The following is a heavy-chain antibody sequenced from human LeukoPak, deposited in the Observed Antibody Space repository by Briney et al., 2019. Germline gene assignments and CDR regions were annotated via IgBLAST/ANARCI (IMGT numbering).Heavy chain of an antibody. Sequence: SQTLSLTCAISRDNVSSKNTAWNWLRQSPSRGLEWLGSTYYRSKWYYDYAVSVKSRITISPDTSKNQFSLHLNSVTPEDTAVYYCASGSYYLGFNSWGQGTLVTVSS. CDR3: ASGSYYLGFNS. V-gene: IGHV6-1*01. J-gene: IGHJ5*02. D-gene: IGHD3-22*01. CDR1: RDNVSSKNTA. CDR2: TYYRSKWYY.